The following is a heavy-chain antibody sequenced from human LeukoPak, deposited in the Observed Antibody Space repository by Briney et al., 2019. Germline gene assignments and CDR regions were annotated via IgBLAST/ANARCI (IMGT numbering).Heavy chain of an antibody. CDR1: GFTFSSYW. CDR3: ASRPYYDILTGYVTAFDI. CDR2: INHSGST. V-gene: IGHV4-34*01. Sequence: GSLRLSCAASGFTFSSYWMSWIRQPPGKGLEWIGEINHSGSTNYNPSLKSRVTISVDTSKNQFSLKLSSVTAADTAVYYCASRPYYDILTGYVTAFDIWGQGTMVTVSS. J-gene: IGHJ3*02. D-gene: IGHD3-9*01.